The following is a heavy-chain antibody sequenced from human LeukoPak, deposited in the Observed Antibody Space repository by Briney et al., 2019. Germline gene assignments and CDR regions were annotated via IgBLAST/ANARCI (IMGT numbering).Heavy chain of an antibody. CDR1: GFTFSSYG. D-gene: IGHD2-2*01. CDR3: AKDRDIVVVPAAIRQGLDY. CDR2: ISYDGSNK. V-gene: IGHV3-30*18. Sequence: GGSLRLSCAASGFTFSSYGMHWVRQAPGKGLEWVAVISYDGSNKYYADYVKGRFTISRDNSKNTLYLQMNSLRAEDTAVYYCAKDRDIVVVPAAIRQGLDYWGQGTLVTVSS. J-gene: IGHJ4*02.